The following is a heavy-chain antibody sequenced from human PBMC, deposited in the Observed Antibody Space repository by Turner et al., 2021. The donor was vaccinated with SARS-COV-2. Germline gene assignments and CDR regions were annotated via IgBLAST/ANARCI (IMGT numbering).Heavy chain of an antibody. D-gene: IGHD1-26*01. CDR1: GGPISSSTYY. Sequence: QLLLQESGPGVVQPAETLSVTGAVAGGPISSSTYYWGWIRQPPGKGLEWVGSIYYSGSTYYNAYLKSRVIISGKTSKNKFSLKLSYVTAADTAVYYCARQSEWELLGVLDAFDIWGQGTMVTVSS. CDR3: ARQSEWELLGVLDAFDI. V-gene: IGHV4-39*01. CDR2: IYYSGST. J-gene: IGHJ3*02.